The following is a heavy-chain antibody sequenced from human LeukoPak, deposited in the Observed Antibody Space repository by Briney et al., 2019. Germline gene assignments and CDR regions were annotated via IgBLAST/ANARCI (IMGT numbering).Heavy chain of an antibody. CDR2: ISGNGVSP. Sequence: PGGSLRLSCAASGFTFSNYAMSWVRQAPGKGLEWVSGISGNGVSPYYADSVRGRFTVSRDNSKNTLDLHMSSLRAEDTAVYYCAKGSGRSTYTYQCYFYLWGLGTLVTVSS. D-gene: IGHD2-2*01. J-gene: IGHJ4*02. V-gene: IGHV3-23*01. CDR1: GFTFSNYA. CDR3: AKGSGRSTYTYQCYFYL.